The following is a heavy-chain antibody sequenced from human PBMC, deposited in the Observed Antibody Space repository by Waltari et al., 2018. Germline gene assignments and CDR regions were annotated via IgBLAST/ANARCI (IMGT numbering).Heavy chain of an antibody. V-gene: IGHV3-7*01. J-gene: IGHJ4*02. D-gene: IGHD3-9*01. CDR1: GFTFSSYW. CDR2: IKQDGSEK. CDR3: ASDLRYFDWLRPTGDY. Sequence: VQLVQSGGGLVQPGGSLRLSCAASGFTFSSYWMSWVRQAPGKGLEWVANIKQDGSEKYYVDSVKGRFTISRDNAKNSLYLQMNSLRAEDTAVYYCASDLRYFDWLRPTGDYWGQGTLVTVSS.